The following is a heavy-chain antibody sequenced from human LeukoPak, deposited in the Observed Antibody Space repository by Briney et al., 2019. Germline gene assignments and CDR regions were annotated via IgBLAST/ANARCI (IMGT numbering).Heavy chain of an antibody. CDR3: ARDRELGYCSGGSCYSNYYYGMDV. V-gene: IGHV4-59*01. Sequence: SETLSLTCTVSGGSISSYYWSWIRQPPGKGLEWIGYIYYSGSTNYNPSLKSRVTISVDTSKNQFSLKLSSVPAADTAVYYCARDRELGYCSGGSCYSNYYYGMDVWGQGTTVTVSS. D-gene: IGHD2-15*01. J-gene: IGHJ6*02. CDR1: GGSISSYY. CDR2: IYYSGST.